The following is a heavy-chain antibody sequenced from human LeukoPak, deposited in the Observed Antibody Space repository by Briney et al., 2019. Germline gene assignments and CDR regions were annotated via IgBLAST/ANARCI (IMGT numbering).Heavy chain of an antibody. CDR2: IHYSEST. D-gene: IGHD2-15*01. J-gene: IGHJ4*01. V-gene: IGHV4-59*01. CDR3: GRAARDNSLDY. Sequence: AETLPLTCTVSGGSIRYTHWISIPQPPGKGLEWSGYIHYSESTNYNPSLKSSLTMSRDTSQSQLSPKLSSVTAADTAMYYCGRAARDNSLDYWGQGTMVTVSS. CDR1: GGSIRYTH.